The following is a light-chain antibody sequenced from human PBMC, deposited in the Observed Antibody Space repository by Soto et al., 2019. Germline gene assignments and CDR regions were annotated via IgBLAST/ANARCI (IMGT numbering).Light chain of an antibody. J-gene: IGKJ4*01. Sequence: EIVLTQSPGTLSLSPGERATLSCRASQSVSNSYLAWYQQQPGQAPRLLIYNAASRITGIPDRFSGSGSGTDFTLTISRLEREDFAVYYCQQYGGSPPQTFGGGTKVEVK. CDR1: QSVSNSY. CDR3: QQYGGSPPQT. V-gene: IGKV3-20*01. CDR2: NAA.